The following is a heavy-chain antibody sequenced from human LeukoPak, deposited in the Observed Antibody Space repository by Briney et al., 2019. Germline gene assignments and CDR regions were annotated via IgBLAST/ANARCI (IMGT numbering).Heavy chain of an antibody. Sequence: PGGSLRLSCAASGFTFSNYWMTWVRQAPGKGLEWVANIKQDGTEKYYVDSVKGRFTISRDNAENSLYLQMNSLRAEDTAVYYCARVQGGCRWFDPWGQGTLVTVSS. V-gene: IGHV3-7*01. J-gene: IGHJ5*02. CDR3: ARVQGGCRWFDP. CDR2: IKQDGTEK. D-gene: IGHD6-19*01. CDR1: GFTFSNYW.